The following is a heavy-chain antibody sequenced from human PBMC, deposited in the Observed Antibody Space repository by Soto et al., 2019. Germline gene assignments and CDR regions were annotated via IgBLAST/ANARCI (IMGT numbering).Heavy chain of an antibody. Sequence: ASVKVSCKASGYTFTGYYMHWVRQAPGQGLEWMGWINSNSGGTNYAQKFQGWVTMTRDTSISTAYMELSRLRSDDTAVYYCAREVYRDYGSGHFDYWGQGTLVTVSS. D-gene: IGHD3-10*01. J-gene: IGHJ4*02. V-gene: IGHV1-2*04. CDR2: INSNSGGT. CDR1: GYTFTGYY. CDR3: AREVYRDYGSGHFDY.